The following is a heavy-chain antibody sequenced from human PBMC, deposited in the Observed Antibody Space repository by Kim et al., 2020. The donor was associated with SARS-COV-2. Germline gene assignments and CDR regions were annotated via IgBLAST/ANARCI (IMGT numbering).Heavy chain of an antibody. CDR3: AALITMVRGDIANDY. J-gene: IGHJ4*02. Sequence: ASVKVSCKVSGYTLTELSMHCVRQAPGKGLEWMGGFDPEDGETIYAQKFQGRVTMTEDTSTDTAYMELSSLRSEDTAVYYCAALITMVRGDIANDYWGQGTLVTVSS. CDR1: GYTLTELS. CDR2: FDPEDGET. D-gene: IGHD3-10*01. V-gene: IGHV1-24*01.